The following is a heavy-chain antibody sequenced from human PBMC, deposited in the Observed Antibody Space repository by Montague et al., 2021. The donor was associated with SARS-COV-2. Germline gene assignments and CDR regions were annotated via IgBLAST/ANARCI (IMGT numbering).Heavy chain of an antibody. CDR2: VDYSGNT. CDR3: ARREYSYGWGD. Sequence: SETLSPTCTVTGGPISGSSDYWGWIRQSPEKGLEWIASVDYSGNTYYXPSLKSRLTISVDTSKNQFSLKLNSVTAADTALYYCARREYSYGWGDWGQGTLVTVSS. CDR1: GGPISGSSDY. V-gene: IGHV4-39*01. D-gene: IGHD5-18*01. J-gene: IGHJ4*02.